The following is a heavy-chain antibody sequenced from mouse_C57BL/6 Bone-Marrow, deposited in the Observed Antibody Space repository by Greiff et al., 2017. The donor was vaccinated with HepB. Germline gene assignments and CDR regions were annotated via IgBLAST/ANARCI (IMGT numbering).Heavy chain of an antibody. J-gene: IGHJ2*01. V-gene: IGHV10-3*01. CDR1: GFTFNTYA. D-gene: IGHD3-2*02. CDR2: IRSKSSNYAT. Sequence: DAGGGLVQPKGSLKLSCAASGFTFNTYAMHWVRQAPGKGLEWVARIRSKSSNYATYYADSVKDRFTISRDDSQSMLYLQMNNLKTEDTAMYYCVRGDSSGYYFDYWGQGTTLTVSS. CDR3: VRGDSSGYYFDY.